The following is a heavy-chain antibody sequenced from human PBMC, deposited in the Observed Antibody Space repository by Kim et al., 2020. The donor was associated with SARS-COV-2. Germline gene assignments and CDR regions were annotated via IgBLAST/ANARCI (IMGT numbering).Heavy chain of an antibody. CDR1: GFTFMSYA. D-gene: IGHD6-13*01. J-gene: IGHJ4*02. CDR2: ISGSGAST. Sequence: GGSLRLSCAASGFTFMSYALNWIRQAPGKGLECVASISGSGASTYYADSVKGRFSISRVNSKSIFSLHMNRLRAEDTAVYYCARASSSGWLAASDYWGQGIVSSVSS. V-gene: IGHV3-23*01. CDR3: ARASSSGWLAASDY.